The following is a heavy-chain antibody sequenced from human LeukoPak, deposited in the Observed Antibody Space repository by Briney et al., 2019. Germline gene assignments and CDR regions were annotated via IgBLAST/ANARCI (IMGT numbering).Heavy chain of an antibody. CDR1: GDSIDSRDYY. CDR2: IYYSGNT. CDR3: ARLKSPLRHFYSSGWGVGSHYVDY. Sequence: SETLSLTCTVSGDSIDSRDYYWGWIRQAPGKGLEWIGTIYYSGNTYTNPSLRSRLTISVDTSKNQFSLRLTSVTAADTAVYYCARLKSPLRHFYSSGWGVGSHYVDYWGQGTLVIVSS. V-gene: IGHV4-39*01. D-gene: IGHD3-10*01. J-gene: IGHJ4*02.